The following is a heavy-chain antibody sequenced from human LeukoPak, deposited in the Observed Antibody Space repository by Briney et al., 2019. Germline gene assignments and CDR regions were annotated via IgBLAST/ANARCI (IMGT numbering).Heavy chain of an antibody. V-gene: IGHV3-7*03. D-gene: IGHD4-11*01. Sequence: GGSLKLSCAASGFSISAYSMSWVRQAPGKGLEWVANIKQDGSEKYYVDSVKGRFTTSRDNAYNSLYLQMSTLRAEDTAVYYCTTSRTFDYWGQGTLVTVSS. CDR2: IKQDGSEK. J-gene: IGHJ4*02. CDR1: GFSISAYS. CDR3: TTSRTFDY.